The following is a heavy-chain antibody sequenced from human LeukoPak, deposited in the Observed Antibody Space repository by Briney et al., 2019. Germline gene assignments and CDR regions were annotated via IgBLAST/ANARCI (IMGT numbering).Heavy chain of an antibody. CDR2: INPNSGGT. CDR3: ARAPGIAVADTGSWFDP. CDR1: GYTFTGYY. Sequence: GASVKVSCKAAGYTFTGYYMHWLRHAPGQGLEWMGWINPNSGGTNYAQKFQGRVTMTRDTSISTAYMELSRLRSDDTAVYYCARAPGIAVADTGSWFDPWGQGTLVTVSS. D-gene: IGHD6-19*01. V-gene: IGHV1-2*02. J-gene: IGHJ5*02.